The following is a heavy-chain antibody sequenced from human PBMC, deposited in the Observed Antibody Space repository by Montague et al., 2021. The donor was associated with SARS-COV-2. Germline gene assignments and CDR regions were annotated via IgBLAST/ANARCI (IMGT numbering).Heavy chain of an antibody. CDR1: GGSINDHY. CDR2: ISSNGKT. J-gene: IGHJ2*01. Sequence: SETLSLTCTVSGGSINDHYRSWIRQSPGMGLEWIGYISSNGKTNYNPSLKSRVTLSADASRNEFSLKLDSVTAADTAVYLCARRGYYDSVGYNWHLGHWGRG. CDR3: ARRGYYDSVGYNWHLGH. D-gene: IGHD3-22*01. V-gene: IGHV4-4*09.